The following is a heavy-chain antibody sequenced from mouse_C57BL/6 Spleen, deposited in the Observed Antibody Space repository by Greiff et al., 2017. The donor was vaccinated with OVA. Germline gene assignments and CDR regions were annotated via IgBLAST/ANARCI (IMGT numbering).Heavy chain of an antibody. J-gene: IGHJ3*01. CDR3: ARGFDYDAGFAY. CDR1: GYSFTGYY. D-gene: IGHD2-4*01. V-gene: IGHV1-42*01. Sequence: VQLKQSGPELVKPGASVKISCKASGYSFTGYYMNWVKQSPEKSLEWIGEINPSTGGTTYNQKFKAKATLTVDKSSSTAYMQLKSLTSEDSAVYYCARGFDYDAGFAYWGQGTLVTVSA. CDR2: INPSTGGT.